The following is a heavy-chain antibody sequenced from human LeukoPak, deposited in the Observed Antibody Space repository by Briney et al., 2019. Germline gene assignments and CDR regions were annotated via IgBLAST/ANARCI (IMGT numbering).Heavy chain of an antibody. J-gene: IGHJ6*03. CDR2: ISGSGGRT. D-gene: IGHD1-14*01. Sequence: PGGSLRLSCAASGFTFSSYAMSWVRQAPWKGLEWVSAISGSGGRTYYADSVKGRFTISRDNSKNTLYLQMNSLRAEDTAVYYCAKSSGKYYYYMDVWGKGTTVTVSS. CDR3: AKSSGKYYYYMDV. V-gene: IGHV3-23*01. CDR1: GFTFSSYA.